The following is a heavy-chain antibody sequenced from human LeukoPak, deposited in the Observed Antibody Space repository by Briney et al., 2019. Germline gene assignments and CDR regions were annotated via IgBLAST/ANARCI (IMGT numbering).Heavy chain of an antibody. Sequence: PGGSLRLSCAASGFIFSNYWMSWVRQAPGKGLEWVANIRQDGSEKYYVDSVKGRFTISRDNAKNSLDLQMNSLRAEDTAVYYCARVDGRYYYYYGMDVWGQGTTVTVSS. V-gene: IGHV3-7*01. CDR2: IRQDGSEK. D-gene: IGHD1-26*01. J-gene: IGHJ6*02. CDR3: ARVDGRYYYYYGMDV. CDR1: GFIFSNYW.